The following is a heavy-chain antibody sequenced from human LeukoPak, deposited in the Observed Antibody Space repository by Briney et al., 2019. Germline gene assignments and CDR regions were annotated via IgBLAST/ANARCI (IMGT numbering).Heavy chain of an antibody. CDR3: AGYNWNDVVSALDY. V-gene: IGHV1-2*02. CDR1: GYTLSGYY. D-gene: IGHD1-1*01. Sequence: ASVRVSCKASGYTLSGYYIHWVRQAPGQGLEWLGWINPNGGETNYAQRFQGGVTLTRDTSISTFYMDVSRLRSDDTAVYFCAGYNWNDVVSALDYWGQGTLVTVSS. CDR2: INPNGGET. J-gene: IGHJ4*02.